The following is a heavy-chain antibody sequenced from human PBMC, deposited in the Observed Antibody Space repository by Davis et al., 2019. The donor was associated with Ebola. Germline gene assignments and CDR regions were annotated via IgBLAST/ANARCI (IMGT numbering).Heavy chain of an antibody. Sequence: PSETLSLTCAVYGGSFSGYYWSWIRQPPGKGLEWIGYIYYSGSTYYNPSLKSRVTISVDTSKNQFSLKLSSVTAADTAVYYCARTYYDYVWGGFYMDVWGKGTTVTVSS. CDR1: GGSFSGYY. V-gene: IGHV4-34*01. CDR2: IYYSGST. CDR3: ARTYYDYVWGGFYMDV. D-gene: IGHD3-16*01. J-gene: IGHJ6*03.